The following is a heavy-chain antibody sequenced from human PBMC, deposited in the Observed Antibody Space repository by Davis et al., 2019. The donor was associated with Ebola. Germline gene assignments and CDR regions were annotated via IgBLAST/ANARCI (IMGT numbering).Heavy chain of an antibody. J-gene: IGHJ3*01. Sequence: GESLKISCAASGFTFSSYWMSWVRQAPGKGLEWVANIKQDGSEKYYVDSVKGRFTISRDNAKNSLYLQMNSLRAEDTALYYCAKDIYPVTTSAFDLWGQGTMVTVSS. CDR3: AKDIYPVTTSAFDL. V-gene: IGHV3-7*03. D-gene: IGHD4-17*01. CDR1: GFTFSSYW. CDR2: IKQDGSEK.